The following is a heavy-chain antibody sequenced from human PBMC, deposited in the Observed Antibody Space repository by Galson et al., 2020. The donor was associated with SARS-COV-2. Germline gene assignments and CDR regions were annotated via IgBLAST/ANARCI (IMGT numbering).Heavy chain of an antibody. V-gene: IGHV4-34*01. CDR2: INHSGST. J-gene: IGHJ4*02. CDR1: GGSFSGYY. Sequence: SETLSLTCAVYGGSFSGYYWNWIRQPPGKGLEWIGEINHSGSTNYNPSLKSRITISVDTSKNQFSLKLSSVTAADTSIYYCARGRAHEKSGFDYWGQGTLVTVSS. CDR3: ARGRAHEKSGFDY.